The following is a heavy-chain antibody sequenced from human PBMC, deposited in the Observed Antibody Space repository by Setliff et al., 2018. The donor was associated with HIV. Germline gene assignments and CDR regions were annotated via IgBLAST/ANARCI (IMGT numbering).Heavy chain of an antibody. V-gene: IGHV1-2*06. CDR1: GFLVTGYN. CDR3: VRPRVFDSFDV. J-gene: IGHJ3*01. Sequence: ASVKVSCKALGFLVTGYNVHRVRQAPGHGPEWLGRINPNNGGTNYAQKFQGRVTMSLDTSTSTVYLELKALTSDDTAVYYCVRPRVFDSFDVWGPGTMVTVSS. CDR2: INPNNGGT.